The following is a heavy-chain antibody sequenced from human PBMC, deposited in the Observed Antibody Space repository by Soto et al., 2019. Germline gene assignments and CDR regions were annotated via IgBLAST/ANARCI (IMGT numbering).Heavy chain of an antibody. Sequence: EVQLLESGGGLVQPGGSLRLSCAASGFTFSSYAISWVRQAPGKGLEWVSVISGSGGSTYYADSVKGRFTISRDNSKNTLYLQVNSLRAEDTAVYYCASRSSGWYFDYWGQGTLVTVSS. J-gene: IGHJ4*02. V-gene: IGHV3-23*01. CDR1: GFTFSSYA. D-gene: IGHD6-19*01. CDR3: ASRSSGWYFDY. CDR2: ISGSGGST.